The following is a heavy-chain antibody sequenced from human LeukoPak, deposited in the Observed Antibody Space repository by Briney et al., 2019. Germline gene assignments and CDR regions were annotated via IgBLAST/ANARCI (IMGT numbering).Heavy chain of an antibody. J-gene: IGHJ4*02. D-gene: IGHD2-2*01. CDR3: GKDRGTQLPEDFDY. CDR2: IRAMGNSP. V-gene: IGHV3-23*01. Sequence: GQSLRLSCAASGFTFTTYSMTWVRQAAGKGLEWDASIRAMGNSPYYADSVKGCFTISRDISKNTAYLQMTNLRTEDTALYFHGKDRGTQLPEDFDYWGQGTLVTVSS. CDR1: GFTFTTYS.